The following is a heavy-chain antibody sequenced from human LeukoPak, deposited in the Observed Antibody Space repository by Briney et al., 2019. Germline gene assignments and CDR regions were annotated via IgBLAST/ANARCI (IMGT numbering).Heavy chain of an antibody. CDR1: GFTFSSYA. D-gene: IGHD5-18*01. CDR2: ISGSGGST. Sequence: PGGSLRLSCAASGFTFSSYAMSWVRQAPGKGLEWVSAISGSGGSTYYADSVKGRFTISRDNSKNTLYLQMNSLRAEDTAVYYCAKVLQTRIQLWFTYYYGMDVWGQGTTVTVSS. CDR3: AKVLQTRIQLWFTYYYGMDV. J-gene: IGHJ6*02. V-gene: IGHV3-23*01.